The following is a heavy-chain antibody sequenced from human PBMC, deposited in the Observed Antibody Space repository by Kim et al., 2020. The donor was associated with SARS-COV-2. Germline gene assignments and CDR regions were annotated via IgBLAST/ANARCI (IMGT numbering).Heavy chain of an antibody. CDR3: ASAGYGSGSSSDY. J-gene: IGHJ4*02. V-gene: IGHV3-11*03. Sequence: YADSVKGRFTISRDNAKNSLYLQMNSLRAEDTAVYYCASAGYGSGSSSDYWGQGTLVTVSS. D-gene: IGHD3-10*01.